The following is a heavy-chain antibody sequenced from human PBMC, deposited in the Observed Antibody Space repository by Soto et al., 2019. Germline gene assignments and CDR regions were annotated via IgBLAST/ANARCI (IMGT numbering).Heavy chain of an antibody. V-gene: IGHV1-18*04. CDR1: GYTFTNYG. CDR3: ARGGYCSSTSCSYFDP. Sequence: ASVKVSCKASGYTFTNYGIVWVRQAPGQGLEWMGWINVYNGYTNYAQKFQDRVTMTADTSTGTAYMELRSLSSDDTAVYYCARGGYCSSTSCSYFDPWGQGTLVTVSS. D-gene: IGHD2-2*01. CDR2: INVYNGYT. J-gene: IGHJ5*02.